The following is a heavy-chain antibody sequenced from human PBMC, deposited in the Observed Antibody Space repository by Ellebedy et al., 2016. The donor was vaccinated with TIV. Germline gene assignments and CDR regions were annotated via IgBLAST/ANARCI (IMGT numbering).Heavy chain of an antibody. CDR1: GYSFTTYW. J-gene: IGHJ2*01. V-gene: IGHV5-51*01. Sequence: GGSLRLXXKGSGYSFTTYWIGWVRQMPGKGLEWMGIIYPGDSDTRYSPSFQGQVTISADKSISTAYLQWSSLKASDTAVYYCARPYCSSTSCPYWYFDLWGRGTLVTVSS. CDR2: IYPGDSDT. D-gene: IGHD2-2*01. CDR3: ARPYCSSTSCPYWYFDL.